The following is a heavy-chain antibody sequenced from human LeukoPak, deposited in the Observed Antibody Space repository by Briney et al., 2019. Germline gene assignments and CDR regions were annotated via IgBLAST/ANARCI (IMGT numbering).Heavy chain of an antibody. J-gene: IGHJ4*02. Sequence: GSLRLSCAASGFTFSSYAMHWVRQPPGKGLEWIGEINHSGSTNYNPSLKSRVTISVDTSKNQFSLKLSSVTAADTAVYYCARGYGAARQGNYWGQGTLVTVSS. V-gene: IGHV4-34*01. CDR3: ARGYGAARQGNY. CDR2: INHSGST. CDR1: GFTFSSYA. D-gene: IGHD6-6*01.